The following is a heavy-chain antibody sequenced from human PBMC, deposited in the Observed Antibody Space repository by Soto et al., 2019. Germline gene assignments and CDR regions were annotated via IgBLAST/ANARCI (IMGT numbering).Heavy chain of an antibody. V-gene: IGHV3-74*01. D-gene: IGHD5-12*01. CDR3: GRAFAGYGSVDY. J-gene: IGHJ4*02. CDR1: GFTFSSYA. CDR2: INPDASNV. Sequence: GGSLRLSCAASGFTFSSYAMYWVRQAPGKGLEWVSGINPDASNVAYADSVTGRFTIFRDNAKNTLFLQIDGLRADDTGVYYCGRAFAGYGSVDYWGQGTLVTVSS.